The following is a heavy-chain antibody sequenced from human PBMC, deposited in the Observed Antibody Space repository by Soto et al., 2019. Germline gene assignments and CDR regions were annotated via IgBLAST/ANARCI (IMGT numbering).Heavy chain of an antibody. V-gene: IGHV1-18*01. Sequence: ASVKVSCKASGYTFTSYGISWARQAPGQGLEWMGWISAYNGNTNYAQKLQGRVTMTTDTSTSTAYMELRSLRSDDTAVYYCARVAPVLRFLEWLLRGWFDPWGQGTLVTVSS. D-gene: IGHD3-3*01. J-gene: IGHJ5*02. CDR2: ISAYNGNT. CDR3: ARVAPVLRFLEWLLRGWFDP. CDR1: GYTFTSYG.